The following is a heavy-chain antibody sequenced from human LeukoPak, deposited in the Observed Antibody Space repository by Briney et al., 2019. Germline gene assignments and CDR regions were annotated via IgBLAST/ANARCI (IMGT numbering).Heavy chain of an antibody. J-gene: IGHJ4*02. D-gene: IGHD2/OR15-2a*01. CDR1: GFTFSNGW. V-gene: IGHV3-74*01. CDR2: FDIDGNKT. CDR3: ARSRGGFYHY. Sequence: GGSLRLSCAASGFTFSNGWVHWVRQAPGKGLVWVSRFDIDGNKTTYADSVKGRFTISRDNAKNTLYLQMNSLRVEDTAVYYCARSRGGFYHYWGRGTLVTVSS.